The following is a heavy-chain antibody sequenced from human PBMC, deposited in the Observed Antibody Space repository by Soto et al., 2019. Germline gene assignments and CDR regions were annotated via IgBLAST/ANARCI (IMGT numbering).Heavy chain of an antibody. D-gene: IGHD2-8*01. V-gene: IGHV3-48*03. CDR2: ISSSGPTI. Sequence: GGSLRLSCAASGFTFSPYEMSWVRQAPGKGLEWISYISSSGPTIHYADSVKGRFSISRDNAKKSLFLQMNSLRAEDTAVYYCVREAPCSNGVCQFDYWGRGTLVTVSS. J-gene: IGHJ4*02. CDR1: GFTFSPYE. CDR3: VREAPCSNGVCQFDY.